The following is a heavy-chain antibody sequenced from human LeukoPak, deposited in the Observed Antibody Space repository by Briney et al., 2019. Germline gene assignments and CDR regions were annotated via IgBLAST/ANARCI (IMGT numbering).Heavy chain of an antibody. V-gene: IGHV3-11*01. D-gene: IGHD3-10*01. CDR3: ARNMVRGVITYYFDY. J-gene: IGHJ4*02. CDR2: ISSSGSTI. CDR1: GLTFSDYY. Sequence: GGSLRLSCAASGLTFSDYYMSWIRQAPGKGLEWVSYISSSGSTIYYADSVKGRFTISRDNAKNSLYLQMNSLRAEDTAVYYCARNMVRGVITYYFDYWGQGTLVTVSS.